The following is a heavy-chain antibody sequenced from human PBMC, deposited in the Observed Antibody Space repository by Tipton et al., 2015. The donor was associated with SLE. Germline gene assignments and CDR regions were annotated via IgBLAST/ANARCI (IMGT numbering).Heavy chain of an antibody. CDR1: GGSFSGYY. CDR2: INHSGST. CDR3: AGLYGDYDSDY. Sequence: TLSLTCAVYGGSFSGYYWSWIRHPPGKGLEWIGEINHSGSTNYNPSLKSRVTISVDTSKNQFSLKLSSVTAADTAVYYCAGLYGDYDSDYWGQGTLVTVSS. V-gene: IGHV4-34*01. J-gene: IGHJ4*02. D-gene: IGHD4-17*01.